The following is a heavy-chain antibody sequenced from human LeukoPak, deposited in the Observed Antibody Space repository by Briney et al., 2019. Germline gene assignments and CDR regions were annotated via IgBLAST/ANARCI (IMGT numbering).Heavy chain of an antibody. CDR1: GFTFSVYY. J-gene: IGHJ5*02. Sequence: GGSLRLSCAASGFTFSVYYMSWIRQAPGKGLEWVSYISSSGSNIYYADSVKGRFTISRDNAKNSLYLQMNSVRAEDTAVYYCAREGCSGGSCYLYWFDPWGQGTLVTVSS. D-gene: IGHD2-15*01. V-gene: IGHV3-11*04. CDR2: ISSSGSNI. CDR3: AREGCSGGSCYLYWFDP.